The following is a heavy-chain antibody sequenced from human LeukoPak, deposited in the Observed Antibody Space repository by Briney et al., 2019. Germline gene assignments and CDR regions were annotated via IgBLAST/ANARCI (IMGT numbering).Heavy chain of an antibody. CDR2: IYYSGST. Sequence: PSETLSLTCTVSGGSISSYYWSWIRQPPGKGLEWIGYIYYSGSTNYNPSLKSRVTISVDTSKNQFSLKLSSVTAAGTAVYYCARDFWSGSNWFDPWGQGTLVTVSS. D-gene: IGHD3-3*01. V-gene: IGHV4-59*12. CDR3: ARDFWSGSNWFDP. CDR1: GGSISSYY. J-gene: IGHJ5*02.